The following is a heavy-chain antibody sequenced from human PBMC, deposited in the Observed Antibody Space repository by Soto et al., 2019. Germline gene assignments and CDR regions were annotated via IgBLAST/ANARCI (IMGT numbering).Heavy chain of an antibody. Sequence: GGSMRLSCAVSGYTFSSFYMSWVRQAPGKGLEWVSTISGTEGGTAYADSVKGRFIISRDISTYKLYLEMNGLRVEDTAVYYCAHRTGFDYWGQGALVTVSS. CDR1: GYTFSSFY. CDR3: AHRTGFDY. V-gene: IGHV3-23*01. CDR2: ISGTEGGT. J-gene: IGHJ4*02.